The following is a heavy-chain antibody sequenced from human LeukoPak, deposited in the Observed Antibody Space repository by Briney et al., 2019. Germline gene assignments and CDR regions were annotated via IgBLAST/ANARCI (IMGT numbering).Heavy chain of an antibody. J-gene: IGHJ5*02. CDR2: ISSSSSHI. Sequence: GGSLRLSCAASGFTFSSYSMNWVRQAPGKGLEWVSSISSSSSHIYYTDSVKGRFTISRDNTQNSLYLQMNSLRAEDTAVYYCARDPSAVPAAVNWFDPWGRGTLVTVSS. CDR3: ARDPSAVPAAVNWFDP. D-gene: IGHD2-2*01. CDR1: GFTFSSYS. V-gene: IGHV3-21*06.